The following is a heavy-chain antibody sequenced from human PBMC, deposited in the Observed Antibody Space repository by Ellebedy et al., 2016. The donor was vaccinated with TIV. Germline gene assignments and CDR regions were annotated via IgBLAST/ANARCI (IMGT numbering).Heavy chain of an antibody. V-gene: IGHV4-4*07. CDR3: TRDFLIGATVYEFYGMDV. D-gene: IGHD3-3*01. Sequence: SETLSLTCDVSGASITSYYWSWIRQPAGKGLEWIGRMHTTGSFNYNPLLKSRVTISVDTPGSQISLKLSSVTAADTAVYYCTRDFLIGATVYEFYGMDVWGQGTTVTVSS. CDR1: GASITSYY. CDR2: MHTTGSF. J-gene: IGHJ6*02.